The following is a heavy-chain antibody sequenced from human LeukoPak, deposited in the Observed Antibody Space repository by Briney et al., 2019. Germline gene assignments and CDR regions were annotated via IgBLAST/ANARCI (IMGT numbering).Heavy chain of an antibody. D-gene: IGHD3-9*01. CDR3: AKDIRSHYDILTGPFDY. V-gene: IGHV3-9*01. CDR2: INWNSGSI. J-gene: IGHJ4*02. CDR1: GFTFDDYA. Sequence: PGGSLRLSCAASGFTFDDYAMHWVRQAPGKGLEWVSGINWNSGSIGYADSVKGRFTISRDNAKNSLYLQMNSLRAEDTALYYCAKDIRSHYDILTGPFDYWGQGTLVTVSS.